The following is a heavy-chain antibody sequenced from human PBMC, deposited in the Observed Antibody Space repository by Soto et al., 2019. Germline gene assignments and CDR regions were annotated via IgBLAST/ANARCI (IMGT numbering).Heavy chain of an antibody. Sequence: QVQLVESGGGVVQPGGSLRLSCIASGFTFTGHGMHWVRQAPGKGLEWLAVIWFDGSKKYYGESARGLFTTSRDNSNNTLYLQMNSLRVEDTAVYFCARINWNDSGLDYWGQGTLVSVSS. D-gene: IGHD1-1*01. V-gene: IGHV3-33*01. CDR1: GFTFTGHG. CDR3: ARINWNDSGLDY. CDR2: IWFDGSKK. J-gene: IGHJ4*02.